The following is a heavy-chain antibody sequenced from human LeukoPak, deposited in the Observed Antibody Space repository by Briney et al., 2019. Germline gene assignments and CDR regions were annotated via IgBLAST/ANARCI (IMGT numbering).Heavy chain of an antibody. CDR1: GFTFDDYA. J-gene: IGHJ4*02. V-gene: IGHV3-43*02. CDR3: AKGEGWQQLVYFDY. CDR2: ISGDGGST. Sequence: GGSLRLSCAASGFTFDDYAMHWVRQAPGKGLEWVSLISGDGGSTYYADSVKGRFTISRDNSKNSLYLQMNSLRTEDTALYYCAKGEGWQQLVYFDYWGQGTLVTASS. D-gene: IGHD6-13*01.